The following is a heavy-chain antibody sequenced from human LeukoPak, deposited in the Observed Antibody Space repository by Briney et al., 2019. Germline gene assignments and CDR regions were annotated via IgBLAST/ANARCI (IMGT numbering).Heavy chain of an antibody. CDR1: GGSIRSYY. CDR2: AYYSGST. CDR3: ARESRREGYNPAYYYYYCMDV. J-gene: IGHJ6*03. Sequence: PSETLSLTCTVSGGSIRSYYWSWIRQPPGKGLAWIGYAYYSGSTNYNPSLKSRVTISVDTSKNQFSLRLSSVTSADTAVYYCARESRREGYNPAYYYYYCMDVWGKGTTVTVSS. D-gene: IGHD5-24*01. V-gene: IGHV4-59*01.